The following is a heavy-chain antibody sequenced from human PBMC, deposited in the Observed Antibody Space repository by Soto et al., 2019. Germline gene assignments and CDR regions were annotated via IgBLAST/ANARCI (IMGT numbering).Heavy chain of an antibody. Sequence: GGSLRLSCAASGFTFSSYSMNWVRQAPGKGLEWVSSISSSSSYIYYADSVKGRFTISRDNAKNSLYLQMNSLRAEDTAVYYCAREPSADCSSTSCYAPGDYGMDVGGQGTTVTVS. CDR1: GFTFSSYS. V-gene: IGHV3-21*01. CDR2: ISSSSSYI. J-gene: IGHJ6*02. D-gene: IGHD2-2*01. CDR3: AREPSADCSSTSCYAPGDYGMDV.